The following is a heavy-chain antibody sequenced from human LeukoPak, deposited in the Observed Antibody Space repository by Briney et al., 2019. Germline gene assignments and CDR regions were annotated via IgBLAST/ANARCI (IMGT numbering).Heavy chain of an antibody. CDR2: FDPEDGET. D-gene: IGHD6-13*01. J-gene: IGHJ4*02. V-gene: IGHV1-24*01. CDR1: GYSLTELS. Sequence: GASVKVSCKVSGYSLTELSIHWVRQAPGKGHEWMGGFDPEDGETIYAQKFQGRVTITRDTSTSTVYMELSSLRSEDTAVYYCARDFRIAAAGTYGDDYWGQGTLVTVSS. CDR3: ARDFRIAAAGTYGDDY.